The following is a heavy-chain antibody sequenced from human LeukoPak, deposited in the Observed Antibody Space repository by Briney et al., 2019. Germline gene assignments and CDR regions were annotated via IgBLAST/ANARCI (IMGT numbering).Heavy chain of an antibody. CDR1: GGTFSSYA. V-gene: IGHV1-69*13. D-gene: IGHD3-10*01. J-gene: IGHJ3*02. Sequence: ASVKVSCKASGGTFSSYAISWVRQAPGQGVEWMGGIIPIFGTANYAQKFQGRVTITADESTSTAYMELSSLRSEDTAVYYCARDVAGVEAFDIWGQGTMVTVPS. CDR2: IIPIFGTA. CDR3: ARDVAGVEAFDI.